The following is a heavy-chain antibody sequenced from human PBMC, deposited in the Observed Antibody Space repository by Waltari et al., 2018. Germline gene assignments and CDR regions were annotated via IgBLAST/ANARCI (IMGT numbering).Heavy chain of an antibody. J-gene: IGHJ3*01. V-gene: IGHV1-69*02. D-gene: IGHD5-12*01. Sequence: QVQLVQSGPEVKQPGSSVTVSCTSSGGPFSSVGLHWLRQAPGQGLEWMGKIIPMPGITDYEQKFQGRLRITADRSTTTGYMELRSLGTEDTAIYYCARRVSTKGAFEVWGRGTLVTVSP. CDR2: IIPMPGIT. CDR3: ARRVSTKGAFEV. CDR1: GGPFSSVG.